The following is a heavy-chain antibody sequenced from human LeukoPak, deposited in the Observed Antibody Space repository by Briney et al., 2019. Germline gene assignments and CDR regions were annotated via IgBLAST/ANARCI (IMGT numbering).Heavy chain of an antibody. J-gene: IGHJ4*02. V-gene: IGHV3-21*01. CDR2: ISSSSSYI. D-gene: IGHD6-19*01. Sequence: GGSLRLSCAASGFAFSSYSMNWVRQAPGKGLEWVSSISSSSSYIYYADSVKGRFTISRDNAKNSLYLQMNSLRAEDTAVYYCARVIHEPSGWLNYWGQGTLVTASS. CDR3: ARVIHEPSGWLNY. CDR1: GFAFSSYS.